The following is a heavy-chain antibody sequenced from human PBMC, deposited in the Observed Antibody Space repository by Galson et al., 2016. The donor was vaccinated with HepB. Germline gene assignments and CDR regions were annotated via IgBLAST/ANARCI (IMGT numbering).Heavy chain of an antibody. J-gene: IGHJ3*02. CDR1: EFSLSNYD. CDR2: IGIAGGT. CDR3: ARESASEATTDTEAFDS. D-gene: IGHD1-1*01. V-gene: IGHV3-13*01. Sequence: SLRLSCAASEFSLSNYDMHWVRQPTGKGLEWVSAIGIAGGTYYPGSVKGRFTISREDAKNSLYPQMNSLRDGDTAVYYCARESASEATTDTEAFDSWGQGTMVTVSS.